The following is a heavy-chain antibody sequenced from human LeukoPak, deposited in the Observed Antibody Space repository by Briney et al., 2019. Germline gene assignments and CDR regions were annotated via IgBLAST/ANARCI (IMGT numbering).Heavy chain of an antibody. CDR1: GFTFSRFA. Sequence: GGSLRLSCSASGFTFSRFAMTWVRHLPGKGLEWVSTISGNGLQTFYADSVKGRFSVSRDNSKNIVYLQMDSLRADDSALYSCAKDANYLDSSGYFIAFAYWGPGTLVTVAS. CDR3: AKDANYLDSSGYFIAFAY. D-gene: IGHD3-22*01. J-gene: IGHJ4*02. CDR2: ISGNGLQT. V-gene: IGHV3-23*01.